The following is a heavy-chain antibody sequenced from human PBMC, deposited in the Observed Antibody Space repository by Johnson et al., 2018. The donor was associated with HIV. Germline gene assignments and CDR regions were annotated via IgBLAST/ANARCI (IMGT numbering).Heavy chain of an antibody. V-gene: IGHV3-30*03. Sequence: QVQLVESGGGVVQPGRSLRLSCAASGFTFSNYGKHWVRQAPGKGLEWVAVLLYRGSNNYYADSVKGRFTISRDNSKNTLYLQMNSLRAEDTAVYYCARDQSGSYVWWAHDAFDIWGQGTVVTVSS. CDR1: GFTFSNYG. CDR2: LLYRGSNN. CDR3: ARDQSGSYVWWAHDAFDI. J-gene: IGHJ3*02. D-gene: IGHD1-26*01.